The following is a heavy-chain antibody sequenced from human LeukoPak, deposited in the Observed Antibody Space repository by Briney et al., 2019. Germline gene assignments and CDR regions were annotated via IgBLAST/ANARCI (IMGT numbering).Heavy chain of an antibody. Sequence: GRSLRLSCAASGFTFSSYGMHWVRQAPGKGLEWVAVIWYDGSNKYYADSVKGRFTISRDNSKNTLYLQMSSLRAEDTAVYYCAKELANPRMTTVTPAGSDYWGQGTLVTVSS. V-gene: IGHV3-33*06. CDR2: IWYDGSNK. D-gene: IGHD4-17*01. J-gene: IGHJ4*02. CDR1: GFTFSSYG. CDR3: AKELANPRMTTVTPAGSDY.